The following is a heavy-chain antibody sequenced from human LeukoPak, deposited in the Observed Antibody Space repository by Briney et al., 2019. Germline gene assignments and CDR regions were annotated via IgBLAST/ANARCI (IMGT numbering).Heavy chain of an antibody. CDR2: ISGSGSTK. CDR1: GFTFSDFF. Sequence: PGGSLRLSCAASGFTFSDFFMICIRQAPGKGLEGVAYISGSGSTKFYADSVKGRFTSSRDNAKDSLYLQMRSLRLEDTALYYCARDPATYAVSPGAFDVGGEGTMVTVYS. J-gene: IGHJ3*01. D-gene: IGHD2-8*01. V-gene: IGHV3-11*04. CDR3: ARDPATYAVSPGAFDV.